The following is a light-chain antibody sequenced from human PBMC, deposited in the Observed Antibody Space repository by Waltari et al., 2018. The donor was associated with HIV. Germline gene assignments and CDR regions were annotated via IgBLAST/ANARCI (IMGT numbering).Light chain of an antibody. CDR3: CSYAGNYTFV. J-gene: IGLJ2*01. CDR1: SSDGGGYNS. CDR2: DVS. V-gene: IGLV2-11*01. Sequence: QSALTQPRSVSGSPGPSVTIPCTGTSSDGGGYNSFSWYQQHPGKAPKFMIYDVSKRPSGVPDRFSGSKSGNTASLTISGLQAEDEADYYCCSYAGNYTFVFGGGTKLTVL.